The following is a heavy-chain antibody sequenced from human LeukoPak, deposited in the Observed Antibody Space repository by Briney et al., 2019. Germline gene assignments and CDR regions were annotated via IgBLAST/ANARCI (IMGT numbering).Heavy chain of an antibody. D-gene: IGHD3-22*01. CDR2: ISYDGSNK. CDR3: AKVPGYYYDSSGYYYFDY. V-gene: IGHV3-30*04. J-gene: IGHJ4*02. CDR1: GFTFSSYA. Sequence: GGSLRLSCAASGFTFSSYAMHWVRQAPGKGLEWVAVISYDGSNKYYADSVKGRFTISRDNSKNTLYLQMNSLRAEDTAVYYCAKVPGYYYDSSGYYYFDYWGQGTLVTVSS.